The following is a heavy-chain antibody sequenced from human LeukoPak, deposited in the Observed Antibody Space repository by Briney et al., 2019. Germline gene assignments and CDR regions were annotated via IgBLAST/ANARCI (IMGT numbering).Heavy chain of an antibody. D-gene: IGHD6-13*01. Sequence: SETLSLTCTVSGGSISSSSYYWGWIRQPPGRGLEWIGTIYYSGSTYYNPALNSRVTVSVDTSKNLFSLKLTSVTAADTAVYYCARREGIIASADYFDYWGQGTLVTVSS. CDR1: GGSISSSSYY. CDR2: IYYSGST. J-gene: IGHJ4*02. CDR3: ARREGIIASADYFDY. V-gene: IGHV4-39*01.